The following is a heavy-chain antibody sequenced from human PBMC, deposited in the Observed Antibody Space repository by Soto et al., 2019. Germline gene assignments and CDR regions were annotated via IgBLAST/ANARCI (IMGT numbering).Heavy chain of an antibody. V-gene: IGHV1-2*02. CDR3: ARGWWFTYYYYGMDV. Sequence: ASVKVSCKASGYTFTGYYMHWVRQAPGQGLEWMGWINPNSGGTNYAQKFQGRVTMTRDTSISTAYMELSGLRSDDTAVYYCARGWWFTYYYYGMDVWGQGTTVTVSS. D-gene: IGHD2-15*01. CDR1: GYTFTGYY. J-gene: IGHJ6*02. CDR2: INPNSGGT.